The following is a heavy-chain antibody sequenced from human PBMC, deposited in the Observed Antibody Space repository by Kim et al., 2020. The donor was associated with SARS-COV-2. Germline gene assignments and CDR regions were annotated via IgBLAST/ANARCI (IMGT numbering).Heavy chain of an antibody. J-gene: IGHJ4*03. D-gene: IGHD1-26*01. CDR3: ARDRWSSGSYSDY. V-gene: IGHV3-30*03. Sequence: GGSLRLSCVASGFTFSTYAMHWVRQAPGKGLEWVPFISHDGIYKYYADSVRGRFTISRDNSKNTLYLQMNSRGAEDTAVYFCARDRWSSGSYSDYWGQGTLVTVSS. CDR1: GFTFSTYA. CDR2: ISHDGIYK.